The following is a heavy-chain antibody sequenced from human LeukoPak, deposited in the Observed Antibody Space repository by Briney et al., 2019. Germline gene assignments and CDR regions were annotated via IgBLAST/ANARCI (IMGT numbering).Heavy chain of an antibody. Sequence: GGSLRLSCAASGFTFSSYSMNWVRQAPGKGLEWVSSISSSSSYIYYADSVKGRFTISRDNAKNSLYLQMNSLRAEDTAVYYCARAAYSSTWYSRYFDLWGRGTLVTVSS. D-gene: IGHD6-13*01. CDR1: GFTFSSYS. J-gene: IGHJ2*01. CDR3: ARAAYSSTWYSRYFDL. CDR2: ISSSSSYI. V-gene: IGHV3-21*01.